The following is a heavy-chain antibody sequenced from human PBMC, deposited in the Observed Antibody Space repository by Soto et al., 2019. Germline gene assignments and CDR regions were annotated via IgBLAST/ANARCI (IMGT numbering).Heavy chain of an antibody. Sequence: SETLSLSCTVSGGSISSGDYYWSWIRQPPGKGLEWIGYIYYSGSTYYNPSLKSRVTISVDTSKNQFSLKLSSVTAADTAVYYCARDSYRSYVGDGLDVWGQGTTVTGSS. CDR1: GGSISSGDYY. CDR3: ARDSYRSYVGDGLDV. CDR2: IYYSGST. J-gene: IGHJ6*02. D-gene: IGHD3-16*01. V-gene: IGHV4-30-4*01.